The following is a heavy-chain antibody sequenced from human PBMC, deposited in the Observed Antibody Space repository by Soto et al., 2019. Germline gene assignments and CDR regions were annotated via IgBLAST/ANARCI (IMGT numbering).Heavy chain of an antibody. CDR1: GFTFGDYA. D-gene: IGHD4-17*01. CDR3: TRDLDYGDKNWWYYYYGMDV. J-gene: IGHJ6*04. CDR2: IRSKAYGGTT. Sequence: GGSLRLSCTASGFTFGDYAMSWFRQAPGKGLEWVGFIRSKAYGGTTEYAASVKGRFTISRDDSKSIAYLQMNSLKTEDTAVYYCTRDLDYGDKNWWYYYYGMDVWGEGTPVTVYS. V-gene: IGHV3-49*03.